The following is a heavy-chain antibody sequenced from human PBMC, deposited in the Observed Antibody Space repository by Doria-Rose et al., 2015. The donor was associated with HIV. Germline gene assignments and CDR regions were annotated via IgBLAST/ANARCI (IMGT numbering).Heavy chain of an antibody. Sequence: EWMGGIIPIYGTANYAQKFQGRITITADESTSTVYMDLSSLRSEDTAVYYCASGENWNYVPIDYWGQGTLVTVSS. D-gene: IGHD1-7*01. CDR2: IIPIYGTA. J-gene: IGHJ4*02. V-gene: IGHV1-69*01. CDR3: ASGENWNYVPIDY.